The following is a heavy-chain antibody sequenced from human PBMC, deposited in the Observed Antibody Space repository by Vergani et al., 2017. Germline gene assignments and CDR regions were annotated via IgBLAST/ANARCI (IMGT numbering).Heavy chain of an antibody. D-gene: IGHD2-15*01. CDR3: AKDSGGDPYCSGGSCYSGAKYNWFDP. CDR2: ISGSGGST. Sequence: EVQLVESGGGLVQPGGSLRLSCAASGFTFSSYAMSWVRQAPGKGLEWVSAISGSGGSTYYADSVKGRFTISRDNSKNTLYLQMNSLRAEDTAVYYCAKDSGGDPYCSGGSCYSGAKYNWFDPWGQGTLVTVSS. V-gene: IGHV3-23*04. J-gene: IGHJ5*02. CDR1: GFTFSSYA.